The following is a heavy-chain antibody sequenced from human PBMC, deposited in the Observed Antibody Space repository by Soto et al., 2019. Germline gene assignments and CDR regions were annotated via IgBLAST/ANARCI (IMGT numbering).Heavy chain of an antibody. Sequence: GGSLRLSCAASGFTFSNYAMTWVRQAPGKGLEWVSAISSGGNTYYTDSVKGRFTISRDNSKNTLYLQVNSLRAEDTALYYCAKDHFGLADWGQGTLVTVSS. J-gene: IGHJ4*02. D-gene: IGHD3-16*01. CDR1: GFTFSNYA. V-gene: IGHV3-23*01. CDR3: AKDHFGLAD. CDR2: ISSGGNT.